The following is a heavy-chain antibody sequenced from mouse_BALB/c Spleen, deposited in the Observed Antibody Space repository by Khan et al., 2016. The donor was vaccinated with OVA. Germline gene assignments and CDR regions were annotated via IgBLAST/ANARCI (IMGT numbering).Heavy chain of an antibody. Sequence: VQLQQSGPELVKPGASVKMSCKASGYTFTSYVIHWVKQKPGQGLEWIGYIYPYNDDTKYIEKFKGKATLTSDKSSSTAYMELSSLTSEDSAVYFCATQGSTYTWVTYWGQGTLVSVSA. D-gene: IGHD1-1*01. CDR2: IYPYNDDT. V-gene: IGHV1S136*01. CDR1: GYTFTSYV. J-gene: IGHJ3*01. CDR3: ATQGSTYTWVTY.